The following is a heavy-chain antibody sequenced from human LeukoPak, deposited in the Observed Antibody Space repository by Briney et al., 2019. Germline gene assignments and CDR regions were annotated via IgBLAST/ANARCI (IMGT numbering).Heavy chain of an antibody. J-gene: IGHJ1*01. CDR1: GGTFSSYA. CDR2: INTNTGNP. CDR3: ARGIAAAGRTLQY. V-gene: IGHV7-4-1*02. D-gene: IGHD6-25*01. Sequence: ASVKVSCKASGGTFSSYALNWVRQAPGQGLEWMGWINTNTGNPMYAQGFTGRFVFSLDTSVSTAYMQITSLKAEDTAVYYCARGIAAAGRTLQYWGQGTLVTVSS.